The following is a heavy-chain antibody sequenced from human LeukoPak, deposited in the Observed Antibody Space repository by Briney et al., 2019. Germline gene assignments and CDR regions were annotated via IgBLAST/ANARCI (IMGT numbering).Heavy chain of an antibody. V-gene: IGHV3-15*01. D-gene: IGHD5-24*01. CDR2: IISECHGGAK. CDR3: TTDRGITISPIFDS. J-gene: IGHJ4*02. Sequence: PGGSLRLSCASCVCIHSKLYISRARQAPWRGLEGVGRIISECHGGAKDYAGPVKGRFIISRDDAKNILYFQMNSLKIEDTAVYYCTTDRGITISPIFDSWGQGTLVTVSS. CDR1: VCIHSKLY.